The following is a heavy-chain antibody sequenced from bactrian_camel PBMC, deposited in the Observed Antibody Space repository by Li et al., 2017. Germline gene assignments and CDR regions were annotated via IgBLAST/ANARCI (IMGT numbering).Heavy chain of an antibody. J-gene: IGHJ6*01. CDR1: SYTYSSLC. CDR2: IYTDGSST. D-gene: IGHD5*01. V-gene: IGHV3S31*01. CDR3: AAEWPSTWLADFIY. Sequence: VQLVESGGGSVQSGGSLRLSCAFSSYTYSSLCVAWFRLAPGKEREVVAAIYTDGSSTHYADSVEGRFTISQDNTKNTVYLQMNSLKPEDTAMYYCAAEWPSTWLADFIYWGQGTQVTVS.